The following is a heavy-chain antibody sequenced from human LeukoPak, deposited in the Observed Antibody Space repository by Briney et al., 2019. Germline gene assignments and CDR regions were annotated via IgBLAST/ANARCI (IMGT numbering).Heavy chain of an antibody. CDR3: ASVSYGGNSVPRDY. CDR2: ISSSSSYI. D-gene: IGHD4-23*01. V-gene: IGHV3-21*01. J-gene: IGHJ4*02. Sequence: GGSLRLSCAASGFTFSSYSINWVRQSPGKGLEWVSSISSSSSYIYYADSVKGRFTISRDNAKKSMYLQTSSMRAEDTAVYYCASVSYGGNSVPRDYWGQGTLVTVSS. CDR1: GFTFSSYS.